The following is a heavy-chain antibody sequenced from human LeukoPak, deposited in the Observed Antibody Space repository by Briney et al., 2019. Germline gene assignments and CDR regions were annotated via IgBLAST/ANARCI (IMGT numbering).Heavy chain of an antibody. CDR1: GFSLTSDS. V-gene: IGHV3-33*01. Sequence: PVGSLRLSRAPSGFSLTSDSTQWVPQAPRKRLESGAVIWNDGSNKDYADAVKGRFAISRDNSKNTLFLQMNSLRADDTAVYYCARENPTCSSTNCYFDYWGQGTLVTVSS. D-gene: IGHD2-2*01. CDR2: IWNDGSNK. CDR3: ARENPTCSSTNCYFDY. J-gene: IGHJ4*02.